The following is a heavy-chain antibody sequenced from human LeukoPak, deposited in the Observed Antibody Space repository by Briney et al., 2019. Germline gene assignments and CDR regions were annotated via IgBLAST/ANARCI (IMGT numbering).Heavy chain of an antibody. Sequence: GGSLTPSCAASGFTFSSYSMNWVRQAPGKGLEWVSSISSSSSYIYYADSVKCRFTISRDNAKNSLYLQMNSLRAEDTAVYYCARREAQTWLVRDDWGEGTLVTVSS. CDR3: ARREAQTWLVRDD. CDR2: ISSSSSYI. CDR1: GFTFSSYS. V-gene: IGHV3-21*01. D-gene: IGHD6-19*01. J-gene: IGHJ4*02.